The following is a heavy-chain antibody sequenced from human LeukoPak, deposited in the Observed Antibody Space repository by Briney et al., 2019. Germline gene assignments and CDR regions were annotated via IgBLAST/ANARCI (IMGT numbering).Heavy chain of an antibody. V-gene: IGHV4-34*01. CDR2: INHSGST. J-gene: IGHJ6*02. CDR3: ARESLYGMDV. Sequence: SETLPLTCAVYGGSFSGYYWSWIRQPPGKGLEWIGEINHSGSTNYNPSLKSRVTISVDTSKNQFSLKLSSVTAADTAVYYCARESLYGMDVWGQGTTVTVSS. CDR1: GGSFSGYY.